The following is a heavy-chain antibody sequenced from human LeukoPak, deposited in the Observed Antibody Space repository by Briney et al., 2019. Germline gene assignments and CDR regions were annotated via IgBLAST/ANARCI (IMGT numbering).Heavy chain of an antibody. D-gene: IGHD1-26*01. J-gene: IGHJ6*03. CDR2: IRYDGSNK. Sequence: GSLRLSCVASGFTFSSYGMHWVRQAPGKGLEWVAFIRYDGSNKYYADSVKGRFTISRDNSKNTLYLQTNSLRAEDTAVYYCAKRLDGGSPYGNYYMDVWGKGTTVTVSS. CDR1: GFTFSSYG. CDR3: AKRLDGGSPYGNYYMDV. V-gene: IGHV3-30*02.